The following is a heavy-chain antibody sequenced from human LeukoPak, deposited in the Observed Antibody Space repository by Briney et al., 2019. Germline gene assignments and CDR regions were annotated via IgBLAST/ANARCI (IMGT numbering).Heavy chain of an antibody. D-gene: IGHD5-18*01. Sequence: SETLSLTCAVYGGSFSGYYWSWIRQPPGKGLEWIGEINHSGSTNYNPSLKSRVTISVDTSKNQFSLKLSSVTAADTAVYYCAGDSYGLVYWGQGTLVTVSS. CDR2: INHSGST. CDR3: AGDSYGLVY. V-gene: IGHV4-34*01. J-gene: IGHJ4*02. CDR1: GGSFSGYY.